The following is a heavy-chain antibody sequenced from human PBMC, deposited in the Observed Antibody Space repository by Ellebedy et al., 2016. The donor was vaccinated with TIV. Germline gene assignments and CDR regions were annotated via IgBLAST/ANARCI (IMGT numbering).Heavy chain of an antibody. V-gene: IGHV3-7*03. CDR2: IKQDGSEK. CDR3: AREPGGYGDYLDY. Sequence: GESLKISCAASGFDFSYYWMSWVRQAPGKGLEWVANIKQDGSEKDYVDSVKGRFTISRDNAKNSVYLQMNSLRAEDTAVYFCAREPGGYGDYLDYWGQGSLVTVSS. D-gene: IGHD4-17*01. J-gene: IGHJ4*02. CDR1: GFDFSYYW.